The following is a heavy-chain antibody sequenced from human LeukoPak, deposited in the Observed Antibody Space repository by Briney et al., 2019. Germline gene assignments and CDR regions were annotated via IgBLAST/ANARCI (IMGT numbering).Heavy chain of an antibody. J-gene: IGHJ4*02. D-gene: IGHD4-23*01. CDR1: GYSFTNYW. CDR3: ARLDYGGSEVVDY. Sequence: GESLKISCKGSGYSFTNYWIGWVRQMPGKGLEWMGIIYPGDSETRYSPAFQGQVSISADKSTSTAYLQWSSLKASDTAIYYCARLDYGGSEVVDYWGQGTLVTVSS. V-gene: IGHV5-51*01. CDR2: IYPGDSET.